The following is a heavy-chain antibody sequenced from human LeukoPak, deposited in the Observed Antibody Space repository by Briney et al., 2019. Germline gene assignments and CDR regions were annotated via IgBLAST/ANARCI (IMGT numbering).Heavy chain of an antibody. Sequence: SETLSLTCAVSGGSMSSGDYSWTWIRQPPGEGLEWIGFISDSGSTYYNPSLKSRVTISVDTSKNQFSLKLSSVTAADTAVYYCARGQLYSYGYRNWFDPWGQGTLVTVSS. CDR1: GGSMSSGDYS. J-gene: IGHJ5*02. D-gene: IGHD5-18*01. V-gene: IGHV4-30-4*07. CDR2: ISDSGST. CDR3: ARGQLYSYGYRNWFDP.